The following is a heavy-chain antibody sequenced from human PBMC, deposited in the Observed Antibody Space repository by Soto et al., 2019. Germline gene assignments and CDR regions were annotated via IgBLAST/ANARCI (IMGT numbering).Heavy chain of an antibody. CDR3: ARHMEAHSHFYYGLDV. CDR1: GYNFNTYW. Sequence: GESLKISCQGSGYNFNTYWAAWVRQMPGKGLEWMGFIYPGDSDTRYSPSFQGQVTISADKSINTAYLQWRTLKPSDTAIYYCARHMEAHSHFYYGLDVWGQGTTVTVSS. J-gene: IGHJ6*02. V-gene: IGHV5-51*01. D-gene: IGHD3-10*01. CDR2: IYPGDSDT.